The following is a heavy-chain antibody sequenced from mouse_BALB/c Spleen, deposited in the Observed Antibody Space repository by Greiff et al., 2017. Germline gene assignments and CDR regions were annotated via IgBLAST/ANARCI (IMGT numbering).Heavy chain of an antibody. V-gene: IGHV3-2*02. D-gene: IGHD2-2*01. CDR1: GYSITSDYA. CDR3: AGYAYAMDY. CDR2: ISYSGTT. J-gene: IGHJ4*01. Sequence: EVKLVESGPGLVKPSQSLSLTCTVTGYSITSDYAWNWIRQFPGNKLEWMGYISYSGTTSYNPSLKSRISITRDTSKNQFFLQLNSVTTEDTATYYCAGYAYAMDYWGQGTSVTVSS.